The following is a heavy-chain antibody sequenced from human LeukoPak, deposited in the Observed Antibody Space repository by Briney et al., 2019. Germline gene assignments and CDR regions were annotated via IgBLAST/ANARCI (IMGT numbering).Heavy chain of an antibody. Sequence: SETLSLTCTVSGGSISSYYWSWIRQPPGKGLEWIGYIYYSRSTNYNPSLKSRVTISVDTSKNQFSLKLSSVTAAHTAVYYCARTPTYYYGSGSYYPKALNWFDPWGQGTLVTVSS. CDR1: GGSISSYY. CDR2: IYYSRST. V-gene: IGHV4-59*08. CDR3: ARTPTYYYGSGSYYPKALNWFDP. J-gene: IGHJ5*02. D-gene: IGHD3-10*01.